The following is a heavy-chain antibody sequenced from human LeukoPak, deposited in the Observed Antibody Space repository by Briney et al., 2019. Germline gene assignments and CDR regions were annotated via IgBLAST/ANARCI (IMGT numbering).Heavy chain of an antibody. D-gene: IGHD2-15*01. CDR3: ARVGGYCSGGSCYSTPEYFQH. V-gene: IGHV1-2*06. CDR1: GYTFTGYY. Sequence: ASVKVSCKASGYTFTGYYMHWVRQAPGQGLEWMGRIIPNSGGTNYAHKFQGRVTMTRDTSISTAYMELGRLRSDDTAVYYCARVGGYCSGGSCYSTPEYFQHWGQGTLVTVSS. J-gene: IGHJ1*01. CDR2: IIPNSGGT.